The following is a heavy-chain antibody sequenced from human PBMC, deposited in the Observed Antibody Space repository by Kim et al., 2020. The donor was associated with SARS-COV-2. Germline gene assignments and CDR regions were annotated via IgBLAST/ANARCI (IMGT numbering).Heavy chain of an antibody. V-gene: IGHV3-30*18. CDR2: ITYAGNNK. CDR1: GFTFSSYS. CDR3: AKDKAILGFTVNAFDI. J-gene: IGHJ3*02. D-gene: IGHD3-9*01. Sequence: GGSLRLSCAASGFTFSSYSMHWVRQAPGKGLEWVAVITYAGNNKYYADSVKGRFTISRDNSKNTLYLQMNSLRAEDTAVYYCAKDKAILGFTVNAFDIWGQGTMVTVSS.